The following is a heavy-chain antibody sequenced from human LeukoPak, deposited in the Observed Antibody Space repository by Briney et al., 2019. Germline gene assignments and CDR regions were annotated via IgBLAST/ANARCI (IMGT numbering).Heavy chain of an antibody. J-gene: IGHJ6*02. Sequence: SETLSLTCTVSGGSISSYYWSWIRQPPGKGLEWIGYIYYSGSTNYNPSLKSRVTISVDTSKNQFSLKLSSVTAADTAVYYCASGGYSGSWYGSYYYYGMDVWGQGTTVTVSS. CDR2: IYYSGST. V-gene: IGHV4-59*12. D-gene: IGHD6-13*01. CDR1: GGSISSYY. CDR3: ASGGYSGSWYGSYYYYGMDV.